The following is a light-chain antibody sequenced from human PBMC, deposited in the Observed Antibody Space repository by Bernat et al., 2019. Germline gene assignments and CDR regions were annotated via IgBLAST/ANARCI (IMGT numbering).Light chain of an antibody. V-gene: IGLV1-51*02. CDR3: GTWDSSLSAVV. CDR1: SSNIGNHY. Sequence: QSVLTQPPSVSAAPGLKVTISCSGGSSNIGNHYVYWYQQLPGTAPKLLIYENNKRPSGIPDRFSGSKSGTSATLGITGLQTGDEADFYCGTWDSSLSAVVFGGGTKLTVL. CDR2: ENN. J-gene: IGLJ2*01.